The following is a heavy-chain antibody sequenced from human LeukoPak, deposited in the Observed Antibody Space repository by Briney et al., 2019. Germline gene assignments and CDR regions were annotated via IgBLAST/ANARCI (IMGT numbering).Heavy chain of an antibody. J-gene: IGHJ4*02. Sequence: SQTRCLTCNDSGGAISSGGCYWSWISPHPGKFLVWPWSIYCSGSTYYNPSLKSRVTISVDTSKNQFSLKLSSVTAADTAVYYCARTSRSREHIVVVTASLWFVYWGQGTLVTVSS. CDR1: GGAISSGGCY. CDR2: IYCSGST. V-gene: IGHV4-31*03. D-gene: IGHD2-21*02. CDR3: ARTSRSREHIVVVTASLWFVY.